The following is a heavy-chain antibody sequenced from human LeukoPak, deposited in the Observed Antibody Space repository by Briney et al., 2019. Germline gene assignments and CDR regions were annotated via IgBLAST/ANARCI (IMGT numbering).Heavy chain of an antibody. J-gene: IGHJ4*02. Sequence: ASVKVSCKASGYTFTGYYMHWVRQAPGQGLEWMGWINPNSGGTNYAQKFQGRVTMTRDTSISTAYMELSRLKPDDTAVYYCARGGSYYDILTPTYYFDYWGQGTLVTVSS. D-gene: IGHD3-9*01. CDR2: INPNSGGT. CDR1: GYTFTGYY. V-gene: IGHV1-2*02. CDR3: ARGGSYYDILTPTYYFDY.